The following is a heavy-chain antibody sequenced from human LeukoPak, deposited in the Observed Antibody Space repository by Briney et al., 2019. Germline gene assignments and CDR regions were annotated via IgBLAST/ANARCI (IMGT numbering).Heavy chain of an antibody. CDR1: GSSMSSDYY. V-gene: IGHV3-53*01. CDR2: IYSDNT. Sequence: ETLSLTCTVSGSSMSSDYYWGWIRQPPGKGLEWVSFIYSDNTHYSDSVKGRFTISRDNSKNTLYLQMNSLRAEDTAVYYCARRAGAYSHPYDYWGQGTLVTVSS. J-gene: IGHJ4*02. CDR3: ARRAGAYSHPYDY. D-gene: IGHD4/OR15-4a*01.